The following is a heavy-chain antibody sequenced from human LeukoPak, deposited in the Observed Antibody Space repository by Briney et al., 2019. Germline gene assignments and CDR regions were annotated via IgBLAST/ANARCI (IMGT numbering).Heavy chain of an antibody. D-gene: IGHD1-26*01. J-gene: IGHJ6*03. Sequence: PGGSLRLSCAASGFTFNNYNMNWVRQAPGRALEWVSSITSSGTYISYADSVKGRFTISRDNAKNSLYLQMNSLGPEDTAVYYCARDPYSGNYGNYYYYYMDVWGKGTTVTISS. V-gene: IGHV3-21*01. CDR1: GFTFNNYN. CDR3: ARDPYSGNYGNYYYYYMDV. CDR2: ITSSGTYI.